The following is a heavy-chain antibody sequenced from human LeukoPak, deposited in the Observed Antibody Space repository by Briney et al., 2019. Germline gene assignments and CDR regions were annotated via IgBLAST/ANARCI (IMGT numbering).Heavy chain of an antibody. V-gene: IGHV4-34*01. CDR1: GGSFSGYY. CDR3: ARVARCTSCFDVDY. CDR2: INHSGST. J-gene: IGHJ4*02. D-gene: IGHD2-2*01. Sequence: KPSETLSLTCAVYGGSFSGYYWSWIRQPPGKGLEWIGEINHSGSTNYNPSLKSRVTISVDRSKNQFSLKLSSVTAADTAVYYCARVARCTSCFDVDYWGQGTLVTVSS.